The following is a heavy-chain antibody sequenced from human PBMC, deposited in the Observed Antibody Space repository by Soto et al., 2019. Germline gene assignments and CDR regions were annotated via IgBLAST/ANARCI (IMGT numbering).Heavy chain of an antibody. D-gene: IGHD3-22*01. V-gene: IGHV1-24*01. CDR2: FDPEDGET. CDR3: ERGNYYYSSGYSDY. CDR1: GYTLTELS. Sequence: ASVKVSCKVSGYTLTELSMHWVRQAPGKGLEWMGGFDPEDGETIYAQKFQGRVTMTEDASTHTAYMEMSSQRCEDTGVYYCERGNYYYSSGYSDYWGQGTLVTVSS. J-gene: IGHJ4*02.